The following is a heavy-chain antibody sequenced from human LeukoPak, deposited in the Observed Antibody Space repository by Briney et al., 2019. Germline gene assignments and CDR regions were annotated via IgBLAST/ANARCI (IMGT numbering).Heavy chain of an antibody. J-gene: IGHJ4*02. V-gene: IGHV3-33*01. CDR1: GFTFRSYG. D-gene: IGHD4-23*01. CDR3: ARGHGGSSASFDC. Sequence: GRSLRLSCATSGFTFRSYGMHWVRQAPGKGLEWVALISYDGSNQYYPDSVKGRFTISRDNSKNTLYLQMNSLRAEDTAVYYCARGHGGSSASFDCWGQGTLVTVSS. CDR2: ISYDGSNQ.